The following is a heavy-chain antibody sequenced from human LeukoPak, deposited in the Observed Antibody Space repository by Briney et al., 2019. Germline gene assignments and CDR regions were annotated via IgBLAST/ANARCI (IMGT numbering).Heavy chain of an antibody. CDR3: AKDRLAVSKEFDP. Sequence: GGPLRLSCTVSGFTVSINSMSWVRQAPGKGLEWVSFIYSGGNTHYSDSVKGRFTISRDNSKNTLYLQMNSLRAEDTAVYYCAKDRLAVSKEFDPWGQGTLVTVSS. J-gene: IGHJ5*02. D-gene: IGHD6-19*01. CDR2: IYSGGNT. CDR1: GFTVSINS. V-gene: IGHV3-53*01.